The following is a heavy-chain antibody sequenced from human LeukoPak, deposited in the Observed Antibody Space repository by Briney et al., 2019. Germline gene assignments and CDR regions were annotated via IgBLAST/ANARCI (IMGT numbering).Heavy chain of an antibody. D-gene: IGHD3-3*01. CDR2: NT. CDR1: GGSISTGVYY. V-gene: IGHV4-31*03. CDR3: ARAILTPSGFVWHFDL. J-gene: IGHJ2*01. Sequence: SETLSLTCTASGGSISTGVYYWSWIRQHPGKGLEWIGYNTYYNPSLKSRVTISVDTSKSQFSLKLTSVTAADTAVYHCARAILTPSGFVWHFDLWGRGSLVTVSS.